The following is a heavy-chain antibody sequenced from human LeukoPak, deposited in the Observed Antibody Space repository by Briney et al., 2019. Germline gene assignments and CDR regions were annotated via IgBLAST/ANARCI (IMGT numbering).Heavy chain of an antibody. V-gene: IGHV4-39*07. CDR2: IYYSGST. J-gene: IGHJ4*02. CDR3: ARGRKGYSGYGVFDY. CDR1: GGSISSSSYY. D-gene: IGHD5-12*01. Sequence: PSETLSLTCTVSGGSISSSSYYWGWIRQPPGKGLEWIGSIYYSGSTNYNPSLKSRVTISVDTSKNQFSLKLSSVTAADTAVYYCARGRKGYSGYGVFDYWGQGTLVTVSS.